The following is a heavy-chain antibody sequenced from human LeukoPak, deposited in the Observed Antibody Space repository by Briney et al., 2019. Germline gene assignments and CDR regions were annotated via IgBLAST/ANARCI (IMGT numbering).Heavy chain of an antibody. Sequence: ASVKVSCKASGYTFTGYFTHWVRQAPGQGLEWMGWINPNTGGTNCAQKVLGRVTMTRDTSISTAYMELSRLTSDDTAVYYCARGVRKGWLQPYYFDYWGQGTLVTVSS. D-gene: IGHD5-24*01. CDR1: GYTFTGYF. CDR3: ARGVRKGWLQPYYFDY. V-gene: IGHV1-2*02. J-gene: IGHJ4*02. CDR2: INPNTGGT.